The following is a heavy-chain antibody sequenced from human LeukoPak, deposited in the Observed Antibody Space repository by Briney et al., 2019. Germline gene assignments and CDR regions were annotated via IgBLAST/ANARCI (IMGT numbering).Heavy chain of an antibody. CDR1: GFIVSNNY. D-gene: IGHD6-19*01. CDR2: LYNAGST. CDR3: ASQAKDSSGWRNYFDY. V-gene: IGHV3-53*01. J-gene: IGHJ4*02. Sequence: PGGSLRLSCVASGFIVSNNYMSWVRQAPGKGLEWVSVLYNAGSTYYAESVKGRFTISRDNSKNTLYLQMNSLRAEDTAVYYCASQAKDSSGWRNYFDYWGQGTLVTVSS.